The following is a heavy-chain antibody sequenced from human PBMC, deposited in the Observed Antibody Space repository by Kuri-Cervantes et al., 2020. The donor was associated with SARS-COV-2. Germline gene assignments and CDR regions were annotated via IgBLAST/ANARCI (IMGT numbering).Heavy chain of an antibody. CDR2: ISYDGSNK. Sequence: GESLKISCAASGFTFSSYGMHWVRQAPGKGLEWVAVISYDGSNKYYADSVKGRFTISRDNSKNTLYLQVNSLRAEDTAVYYCAKEEEEPWLEVGFDYWGQGTLVTVSS. V-gene: IGHV3-30*18. CDR1: GFTFSSYG. J-gene: IGHJ4*02. CDR3: AKEEEEPWLEVGFDY. D-gene: IGHD6-19*01.